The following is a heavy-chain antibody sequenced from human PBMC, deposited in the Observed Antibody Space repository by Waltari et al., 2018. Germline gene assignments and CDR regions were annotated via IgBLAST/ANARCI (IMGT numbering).Heavy chain of an antibody. CDR3: AKGQYFDWRMDV. Sequence: QVKLVESGGGVVQPGRSLRLSCAASGFSFSSCGMHWVRQAPGKGLGWVAVISFHGGNIYYADSVKGRFTISRDNSKNTLYLQMNSLRAEDTAVYYCAKGQYFDWRMDVWGQGTTVTVSS. D-gene: IGHD3-9*01. CDR1: GFSFSSCG. CDR2: ISFHGGNI. J-gene: IGHJ6*02. V-gene: IGHV3-30*18.